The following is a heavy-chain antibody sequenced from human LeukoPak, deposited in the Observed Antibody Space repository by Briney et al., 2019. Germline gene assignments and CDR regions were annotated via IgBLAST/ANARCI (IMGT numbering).Heavy chain of an antibody. J-gene: IGHJ6*03. Sequence: GESLKISCKASGYTFTSYWIAWARQMPGKGLEWMGIIYPGDSDTRYTPSFQGQVTISADTSISTAYLQWNSLEASDTAMYYCARQAHFWSVSDYYYYMDVWGKGTTVTVSS. D-gene: IGHD3-3*02. V-gene: IGHV5-51*01. CDR1: GYTFTSYW. CDR3: ARQAHFWSVSDYYYYMDV. CDR2: IYPGDSDT.